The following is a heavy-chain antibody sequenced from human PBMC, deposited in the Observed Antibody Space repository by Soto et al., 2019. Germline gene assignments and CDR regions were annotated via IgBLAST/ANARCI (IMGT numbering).Heavy chain of an antibody. CDR1: GGTFSSYA. J-gene: IGHJ6*02. V-gene: IGHV1-69*12. CDR3: ASTGSSWYSSYYDGMDV. D-gene: IGHD6-13*01. CDR2: IIPIFGTA. Sequence: QVQLVQSGAEVKKPGSSVKVSCKASGGTFSSYAISWVRQAPGQGLEWMGGIIPIFGTANYAQKFQGRVTITADEAXRXXYMELSRLRSEDTAVYYCASTGSSWYSSYYDGMDVWGQGTTVTVSS.